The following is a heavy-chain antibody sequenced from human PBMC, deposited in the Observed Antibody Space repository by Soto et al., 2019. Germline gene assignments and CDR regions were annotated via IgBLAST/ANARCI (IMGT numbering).Heavy chain of an antibody. J-gene: IGHJ3*02. CDR2: IYYSGRT. CDR3: ARHDYGGSTVFDI. D-gene: IGHD4-17*01. V-gene: IGHV4-39*01. Sequence: SETLSLTCTVSGGSITSSSYYWGWIRQPPGKGLEWIGSIYYSGRTYYNPSLKSRVTISVDTSKNQFSLKLSSATAADTAVYYCARHDYGGSTVFDIWGQGTTVTVSS. CDR1: GGSITSSSYY.